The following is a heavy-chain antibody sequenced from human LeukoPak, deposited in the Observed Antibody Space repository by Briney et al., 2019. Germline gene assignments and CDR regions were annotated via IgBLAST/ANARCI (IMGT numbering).Heavy chain of an antibody. Sequence: ASVKVSCKASGYTFTGFYMHWVRQAPGQGLEWMGWINPNSGATNFAQKFQGRVSMTRATSISTAYMELSRLRSDDTAVYSCARADILTGSYILDFWGQGTLVTVSS. J-gene: IGHJ4*02. CDR1: GYTFTGFY. CDR3: ARADILTGSYILDF. V-gene: IGHV1-2*02. D-gene: IGHD3-9*01. CDR2: INPNSGAT.